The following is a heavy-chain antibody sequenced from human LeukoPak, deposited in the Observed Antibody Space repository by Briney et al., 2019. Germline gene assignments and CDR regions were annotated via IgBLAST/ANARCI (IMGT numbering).Heavy chain of an antibody. CDR1: GGTFSSYA. V-gene: IGHV1-69*05. CDR3: ASGPMYDISGAFGN. J-gene: IGHJ4*02. D-gene: IGHD3-9*01. Sequence: SVKVSCKASGGTFSSYAISWVRQAPGQGLEWMGGIIPIFGTANYAQKFQGRVTITTDESTSTAYMELSSLRSEDTAVHYCASGPMYDISGAFGNWGQGTLVTVSS. CDR2: IIPIFGTA.